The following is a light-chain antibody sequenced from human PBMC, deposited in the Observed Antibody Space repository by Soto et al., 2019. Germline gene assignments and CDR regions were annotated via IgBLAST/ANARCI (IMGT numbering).Light chain of an antibody. CDR1: QSLLHSNGFNY. V-gene: IGKV2-28*01. J-gene: IGKJ4*01. Sequence: DIVMTQSPLSLPVTPGEPASISFRSSQSLLHSNGFNYVEWYLQKPGQSPHLLIYLGSNRASGVPERFSGSGSGTDFTLNISRVEAEDVGVYYCMQARQTPPTFGGWIKVDI. CDR2: LGS. CDR3: MQARQTPPT.